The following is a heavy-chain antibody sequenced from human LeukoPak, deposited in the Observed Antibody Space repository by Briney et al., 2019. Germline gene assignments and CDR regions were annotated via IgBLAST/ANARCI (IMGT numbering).Heavy chain of an antibody. CDR3: ARGNSGYPHY. Sequence: PGGSLRLSCAASGFTFSSYAMSWVRQAPGKGLEWVSAISGSGGSTYYADSVKGRFTISRDNSRNTLYLQMNSLRAEDTALYYCARGNSGYPHYWGQGTLVTVSS. CDR2: ISGSGGST. V-gene: IGHV3-23*01. D-gene: IGHD5-12*01. CDR1: GFTFSSYA. J-gene: IGHJ4*02.